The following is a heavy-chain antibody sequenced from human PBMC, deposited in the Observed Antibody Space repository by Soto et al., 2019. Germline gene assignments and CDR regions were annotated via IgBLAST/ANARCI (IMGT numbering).Heavy chain of an antibody. CDR2: INHSGIT. V-gene: IGHV4-34*01. D-gene: IGHD3-10*01. J-gene: IGHJ4*02. CDR1: GGSFNGYY. Sequence: SETLSLTCAVYGGSFNGYYWNWIRQPPGKGLEWIGEINHSGITKYSPSLKSRVSISVDTSKSQFSLKLSSVTAADTALYYCARWFTYGNFDYFDYWGQGTQVTVSS. CDR3: ARWFTYGNFDYFDY.